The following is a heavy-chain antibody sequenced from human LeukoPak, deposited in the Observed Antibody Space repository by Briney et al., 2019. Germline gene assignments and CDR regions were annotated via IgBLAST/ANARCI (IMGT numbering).Heavy chain of an antibody. Sequence: SKTLSLTCTVSGGSIDSGSYYWSWIRQPAGKGLEWIGRIYSSGRTNHNPSLKSRVTISVDTSKNQFSLKLSSVTAADTAVYYCAGDSSGWTGWFDPWGQGTLVTVSS. CDR2: IYSSGRT. CDR1: GGSIDSGSYY. V-gene: IGHV4-61*02. CDR3: AGDSSGWTGWFDP. D-gene: IGHD6-19*01. J-gene: IGHJ5*02.